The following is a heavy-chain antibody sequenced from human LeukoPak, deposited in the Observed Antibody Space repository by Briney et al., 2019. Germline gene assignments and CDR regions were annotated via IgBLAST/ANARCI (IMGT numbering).Heavy chain of an antibody. Sequence: GGSLRLSCAASGFTFTNDFMTWVRQAPGKVLEWVANMRVDGTDIHYVDSVKGRFTISSDNARNSLYLQMNTLRAEDTAVYYCARGRGWTYDSWGRGTLVTVSS. J-gene: IGHJ4*02. D-gene: IGHD3/OR15-3a*01. CDR2: MRVDGTDI. V-gene: IGHV3-7*04. CDR3: ARGRGWTYDS. CDR1: GFTFTNDF.